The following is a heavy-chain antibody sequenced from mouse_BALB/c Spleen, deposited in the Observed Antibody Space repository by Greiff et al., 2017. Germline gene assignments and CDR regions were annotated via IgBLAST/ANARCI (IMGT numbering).Heavy chain of an antibody. CDR2: ISYSGST. CDR3: ARYPTMITAVYYFDY. J-gene: IGHJ2*01. CDR1: GDSITSGY. Sequence: VQLKESGPSLVKPSQTLSLTCSVTGDSITSGYWNWIRKFPGNKLEYMGYISYSGSTYYNPSLKSRISITRDTSKNQYYLQLNSVTTEDTATYYCARYPTMITAVYYFDYWGQGTTLTVSS. V-gene: IGHV3-8*02. D-gene: IGHD2-4*01.